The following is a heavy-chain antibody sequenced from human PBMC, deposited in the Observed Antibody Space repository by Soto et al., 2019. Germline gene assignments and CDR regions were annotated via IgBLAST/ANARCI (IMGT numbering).Heavy chain of an antibody. V-gene: IGHV1-18*04. D-gene: IGHD2-2*02. CDR1: GYTFTSYG. J-gene: IGHJ6*02. CDR3: ARDFLHKCSSTSCYTVEYYYYGMDV. Sequence: ASVKVSCKASGYTFTSYGISWVRQAPGQGLEWMGWISAYNGNTNYAQKLQGRVTMTTDTSTSTAYMELRSLRSDDTAVYYCARDFLHKCSSTSCYTVEYYYYGMDVWGQGTTVTVSS. CDR2: ISAYNGNT.